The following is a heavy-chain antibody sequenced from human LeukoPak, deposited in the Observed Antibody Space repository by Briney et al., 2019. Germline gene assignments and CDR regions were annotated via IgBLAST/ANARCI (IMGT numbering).Heavy chain of an antibody. CDR2: VNSAGSTT. V-gene: IGHV3-74*01. D-gene: IGHD6-13*01. J-gene: IGHJ4*02. Sequence: GGSLRLSCAASGFPFSNYWMNWVRQAPGKGLVWFSRVNSAGSTTNYADSVKGRFTISRDNAENTLYMRMNSLRPGDTGVYYCARGYYSSSRFDSWGQGTLVTVSS. CDR3: ARGYYSSSRFDS. CDR1: GFPFSNYW.